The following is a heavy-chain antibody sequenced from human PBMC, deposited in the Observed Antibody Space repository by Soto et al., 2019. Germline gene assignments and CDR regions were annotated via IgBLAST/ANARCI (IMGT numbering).Heavy chain of an antibody. CDR1: GGSISSGGYY. CDR2: IYYSGST. CDR3: GRDNTVSAAIPGWFDP. D-gene: IGHD2-2*01. J-gene: IGHJ5*02. V-gene: IGHV4-31*03. Sequence: SETLSLTCTVSGGSISSGGYYWSWIRQHPGKGLEWIGYIYYSGSTYYNPSLKSRVTISVDTSKNQFSLKLSSVTAADTAVYYFGRDNTVSAAIPGWFDPWGQGTLVNVSS.